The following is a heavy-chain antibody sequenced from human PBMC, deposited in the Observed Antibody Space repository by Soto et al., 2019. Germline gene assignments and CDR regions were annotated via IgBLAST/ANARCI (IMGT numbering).Heavy chain of an antibody. CDR2: VSHDGRNT. CDR3: AKGGGHGLVRSDFGY. V-gene: IGHV3-30*18. J-gene: IGHJ4*02. D-gene: IGHD6-19*01. Sequence: VQLVESGGGVVQPGRSLRLSCAASGFTFSDYAMHWVRQAPGKGLEWVAVVSHDGRNTHYADSVKGRFTISRGSTKNTRSRELSSVAAEGRAACDCAKGGGHGLVRSDFGYWGQGALVTVSS. CDR1: GFTFSDYA.